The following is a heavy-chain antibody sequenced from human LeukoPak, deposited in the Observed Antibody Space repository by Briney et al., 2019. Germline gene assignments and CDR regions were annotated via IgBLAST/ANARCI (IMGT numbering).Heavy chain of an antibody. CDR1: CGSISSGDYY. Sequence: SETLSLICTVSCGSISSGDYYWSWIRQPPGKGLEWIGYIYYSGSTYYNPSLKSRVTISVDTSKNQFSLKLSSVTAADTAVYYCAGSIAVAGTVGIDYWGQGTLVTVSS. J-gene: IGHJ4*02. D-gene: IGHD6-19*01. CDR2: IYYSGST. CDR3: AGSIAVAGTVGIDY. V-gene: IGHV4-30-4*08.